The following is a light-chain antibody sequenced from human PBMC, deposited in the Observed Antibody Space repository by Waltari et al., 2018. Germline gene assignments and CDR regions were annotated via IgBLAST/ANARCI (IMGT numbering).Light chain of an antibody. V-gene: IGLV2-23*02. CDR2: HVT. J-gene: IGLJ1*01. CDR3: CSFAGSSTYV. Sequence: QSALTQPAPVSGAPGQSIPISCSGTTSDFVRHNLVPWYQQHPGKTPKLMIYHVTKRPSGVSNRVSGSKSGNTASLTISGLQAEDEADYYCCSFAGSSTYVFGTGTKVTVI. CDR1: TSDFVRHNL.